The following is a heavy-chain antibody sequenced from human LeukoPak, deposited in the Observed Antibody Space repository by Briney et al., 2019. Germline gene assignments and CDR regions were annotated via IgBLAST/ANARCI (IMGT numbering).Heavy chain of an antibody. J-gene: IGHJ4*02. D-gene: IGHD2-2*01. CDR1: GDSVSVDGAV. CDR2: TYYRSKWYT. V-gene: IGHV6-1*01. CDR3: ARDAPGQSYFDY. Sequence: SQTLSLTCVISGDSVSVDGAVWNWIRQSPSRGLEWLGRTYYRSKWYTDYAVSVKGRITVNPDTSKNQFSLQLNSVTPEDTAVYYCARDAPGQSYFDYWGQGTLVTVSS.